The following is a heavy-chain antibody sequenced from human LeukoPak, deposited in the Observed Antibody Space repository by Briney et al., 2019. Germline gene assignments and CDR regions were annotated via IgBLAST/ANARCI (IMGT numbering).Heavy chain of an antibody. CDR2: INPNTGDT. D-gene: IGHD2-15*01. J-gene: IGHJ3*01. Sequence: ASVKVSCKASGYPFIDYDLHWVRQAPGQGLEWMGCINPNTGDTNSAQNFQGRVIMTRDTSITRAYMELSRLRYDDTALYYCASKGLGHCYDACCMGFFDLWGQGTTVAVSS. CDR3: ASKGLGHCYDACCMGFFDL. CDR1: GYPFIDYD. V-gene: IGHV1-2*02.